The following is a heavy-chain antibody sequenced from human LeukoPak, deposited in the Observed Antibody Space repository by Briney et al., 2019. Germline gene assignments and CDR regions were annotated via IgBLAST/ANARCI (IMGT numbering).Heavy chain of an antibody. CDR2: ISGSGGST. V-gene: IGHV3-23*01. D-gene: IGHD3-10*01. J-gene: IGHJ4*02. CDR1: GFTFSSYA. CDR3: AKVRLLWFRELLFSPDFDY. Sequence: GGSLRLSCAASGFTFSSYAMSWVRQAPGKGLEWVSAISGSGGSTYYADSVKGRFTISRDNSKNTLYLQMSSLRAEDTAVYYCAKVRLLWFRELLFSPDFDYWGQGTLVTVSS.